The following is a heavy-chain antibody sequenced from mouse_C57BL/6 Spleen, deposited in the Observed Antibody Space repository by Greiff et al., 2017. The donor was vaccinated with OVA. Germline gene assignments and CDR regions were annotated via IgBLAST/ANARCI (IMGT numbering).Heavy chain of an antibody. CDR1: GYTFTDYY. D-gene: IGHD1-1*02. CDR2: IFPGSGST. CDR3: ARGGYAARWFDV. V-gene: IGHV1-75*01. J-gene: IGHJ1*03. Sequence: QVHVKQSGPELVKPGASVKISCKASGYTFTDYYINWVKQRPGQGLAWIGWIFPGSGSTYYNEKFKGKATLTVDKSSSTAYMLLSSLTSEDSAVYFCARGGYAARWFDVWGTGTTVTVSS.